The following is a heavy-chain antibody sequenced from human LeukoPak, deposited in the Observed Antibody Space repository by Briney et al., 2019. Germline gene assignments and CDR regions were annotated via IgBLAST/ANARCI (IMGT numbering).Heavy chain of an antibody. V-gene: IGHV1-2*06. CDR3: ASFYYDILTGYYKPFDY. CDR2: IHPNSGGT. D-gene: IGHD3-9*01. CDR1: GYTFTGYY. Sequence: GASVKVSCKASGYTFTGYYMHWVRQAPGQGLEGMGRIHPNSGGTNYAQKFKGRVPMTRDTSISTANMELSRLRSDDTAVYYCASFYYDILTGYYKPFDYWGQGTLVTVSS. J-gene: IGHJ4*02.